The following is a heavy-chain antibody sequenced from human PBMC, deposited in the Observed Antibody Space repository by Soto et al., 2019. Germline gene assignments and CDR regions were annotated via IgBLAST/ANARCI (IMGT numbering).Heavy chain of an antibody. Sequence: SETLSLTCAVSGGSISSGGYSWSWIRQPPGKGLEWIGYMYHSGSTYYNPSLKSRVTISIDRSKNQFSLKLSSVTAADTAVYYCARVPYLWGQGTLVTVSS. CDR1: GGSISSGGYS. CDR2: MYHSGST. J-gene: IGHJ5*02. V-gene: IGHV4-30-2*01. CDR3: ARVPYL. D-gene: IGHD2-2*01.